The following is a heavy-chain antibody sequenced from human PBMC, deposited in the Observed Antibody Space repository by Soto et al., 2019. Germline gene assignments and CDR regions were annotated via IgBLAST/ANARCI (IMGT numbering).Heavy chain of an antibody. CDR2: IYGGGDGT. V-gene: IGHV3-23*01. Sequence: EVLLLESGGGLVQPGGSLRLSCAASGFTFSNYAVNWVRQAPGKGLEWVSTIYGGGDGTHYADSVKGRFTISRDNSKNTLYLQMNSLRAEDTAVYYCAKNRFHEPPYYSDSWGQGTLVTVSS. J-gene: IGHJ4*02. D-gene: IGHD3-10*01. CDR3: AKNRFHEPPYYSDS. CDR1: GFTFSNYA.